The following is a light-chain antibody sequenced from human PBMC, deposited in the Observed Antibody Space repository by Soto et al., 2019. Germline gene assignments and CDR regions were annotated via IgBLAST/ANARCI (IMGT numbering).Light chain of an antibody. J-gene: IGKJ1*01. V-gene: IGKV1-5*03. CDR2: KSS. CDR3: QQYSSHWT. CDR1: QAVDKW. Sequence: ILMSQSPSSLSASVGDTVTITCRASQAVDKWLAWYQQKPGKAPKLLIYKSSTLIGGVPSRFSAVGSGTEYSLTISGLQPEDVATYYCQQYSSHWTFGQGTMVEIK.